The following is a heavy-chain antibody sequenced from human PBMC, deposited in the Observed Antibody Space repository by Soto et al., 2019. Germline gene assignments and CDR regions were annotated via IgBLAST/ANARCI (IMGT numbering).Heavy chain of an antibody. Sequence: SLRLSCAASGFTVSNTYLSWVRQAPGKGLEWVSVIYSDGRTYYADSVKGRFTISRDHSKNTLYLQMNRLRAEDTAVYYCTREPGAPRVFDLGGQGPLVPVS. V-gene: IGHV3-66*01. CDR1: GFTVSNTY. D-gene: IGHD3-10*01. J-gene: IGHJ4*02. CDR3: TREPGAPRVFDL. CDR2: IYSDGRT.